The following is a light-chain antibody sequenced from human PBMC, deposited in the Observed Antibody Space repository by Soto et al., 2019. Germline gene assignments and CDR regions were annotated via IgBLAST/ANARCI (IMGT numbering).Light chain of an antibody. CDR2: AAS. CDR1: QGIRNY. Sequence: DIQMTQSPSSLSASVGDRVTITCRASQGIRNYLAWYQQKPGKVPKLLIYAASTLQSGVPSRFSGSGSGTDFTLTISSLQPEDFATYYCLQDYNYPWTFGQGTKVDIK. CDR3: LQDYNYPWT. V-gene: IGKV1-27*01. J-gene: IGKJ1*01.